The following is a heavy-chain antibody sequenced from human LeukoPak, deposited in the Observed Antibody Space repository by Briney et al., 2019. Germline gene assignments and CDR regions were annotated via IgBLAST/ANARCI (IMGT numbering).Heavy chain of an antibody. J-gene: IGHJ4*02. CDR3: ARDGYYYGSGSYYPPSYYFDY. Sequence: SETLSLTCAVYGGSFSGYYWSWIRQPPGEGLEWIGEINHSGSTNYNPSLKSRVTILVDTSKNQFSLKLSSVTAADTAVYYCARDGYYYGSGSYYPPSYYFDYWGQGTLVTVSS. CDR2: INHSGST. V-gene: IGHV4-34*01. D-gene: IGHD3-10*01. CDR1: GGSFSGYY.